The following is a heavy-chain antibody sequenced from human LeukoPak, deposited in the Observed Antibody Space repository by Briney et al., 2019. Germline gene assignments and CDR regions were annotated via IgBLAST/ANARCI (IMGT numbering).Heavy chain of an antibody. CDR2: ISYSGST. D-gene: IGHD3-10*01. J-gene: IGHJ4*02. V-gene: IGHV4-59*08. Sequence: SETLSLTCPVSGAPISSYYWSWIRQPPAKVLDWIGYISYSGSTNYNPSLKSRGTISADTSKNQVSLTLSSVTAADTAVYYCARHPELYFFDYWGQGTLVTVSS. CDR3: ARHPELYFFDY. CDR1: GAPISSYY.